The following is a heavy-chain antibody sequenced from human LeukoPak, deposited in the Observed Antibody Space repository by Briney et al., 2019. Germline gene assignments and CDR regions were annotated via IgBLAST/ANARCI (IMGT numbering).Heavy chain of an antibody. CDR3: ARVLRYFDWLLLGY. CDR1: GYTFTGYY. J-gene: IGHJ4*02. V-gene: IGHV1-2*06. D-gene: IGHD3-9*01. CDR2: INPNSGGT. Sequence: ASVKVSXKASGYTFTGYYMHWVRQAPGQGLEWIGRINPNSGGTNYAQKFQGRVTMTRDTSISTAYMELSRLRSDDTAVYYCARVLRYFDWLLLGYWGQGTLVTVSS.